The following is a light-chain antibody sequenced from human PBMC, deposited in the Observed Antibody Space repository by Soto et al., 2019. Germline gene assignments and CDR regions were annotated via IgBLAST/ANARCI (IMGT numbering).Light chain of an antibody. CDR1: QSISSW. J-gene: IGKJ1*01. CDR2: KAS. Sequence: DIRMTQSPSILSASVGDRVTITCRASQSISSWLAWYQQKPGKAPNLLIHKASHLESGVPSRFSGSGSGTEFTLTISSLQPADFATYYCQHYTTSPWTFGQGTKVQIK. V-gene: IGKV1-5*03. CDR3: QHYTTSPWT.